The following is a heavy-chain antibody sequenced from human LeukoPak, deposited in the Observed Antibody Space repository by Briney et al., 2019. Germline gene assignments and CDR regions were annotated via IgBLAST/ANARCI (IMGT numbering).Heavy chain of an antibody. CDR2: ISYDGSNK. Sequence: GRSLRLSCAASGFTFSSYGMHWVRQAPGKGLEWVAVISYDGSNKYYADSVEGRFTISRDNSKNTLYLQMNSLRAEDTAVYYCAKVPAASRYYFDYWGQGTLVTVSS. V-gene: IGHV3-30*18. CDR3: AKVPAASRYYFDY. CDR1: GFTFSSYG. D-gene: IGHD2-2*01. J-gene: IGHJ4*02.